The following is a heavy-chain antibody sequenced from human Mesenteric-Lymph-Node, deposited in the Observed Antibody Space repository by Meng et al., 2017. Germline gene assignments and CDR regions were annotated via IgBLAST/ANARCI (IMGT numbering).Heavy chain of an antibody. CDR2: MNPSSGNT. V-gene: IGHV1-8*03. CDR3: ARGRITMANWFDP. Sequence: ASVQVSCKASGYTFTSYDINWVRQATGQGLEWMGWMNPSSGNTDYAQKFQGRVTITRNTSISTAYMELSSLRSEDTAVYYCARGRITMANWFDPWGQGTLVTVSS. D-gene: IGHD3-10*01. J-gene: IGHJ5*02. CDR1: GYTFTSYD.